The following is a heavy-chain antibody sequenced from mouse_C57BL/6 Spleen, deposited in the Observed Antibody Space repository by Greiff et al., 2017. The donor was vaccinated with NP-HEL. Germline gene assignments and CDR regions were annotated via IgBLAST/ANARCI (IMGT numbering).Heavy chain of an antibody. CDR3: ARWVFITTAGYFDY. J-gene: IGHJ2*01. CDR2: IYPGDGDT. CDR1: GYAFSSSW. D-gene: IGHD1-1*01. Sequence: QVQLKQSGPELVKPGASVKISCKASGYAFSSSWMNWVKQRPGKGLEWIGRIYPGDGDTNYNGKFKGKATLTADKSSSTAYMQLSSLTSEDSAVYFCARWVFITTAGYFDYWGQGTTLTVSS. V-gene: IGHV1-82*01.